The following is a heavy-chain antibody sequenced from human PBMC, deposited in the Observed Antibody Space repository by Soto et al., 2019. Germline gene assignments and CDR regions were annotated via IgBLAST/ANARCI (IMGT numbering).Heavy chain of an antibody. V-gene: IGHV3-23*01. CDR2: ISGGASST. J-gene: IGHJ4*02. D-gene: IGHD3-22*01. Sequence: GGSLRLSCAASGFTFSTYAMSWVRQAPGKGLEWVSAISGGASSTYYADSVKGRFTISRDDAKDSLFLQMNSLRADDTAVYYCATEADSASSGYVIDYWGLGTLVTVSS. CDR1: GFTFSTYA. CDR3: ATEADSASSGYVIDY.